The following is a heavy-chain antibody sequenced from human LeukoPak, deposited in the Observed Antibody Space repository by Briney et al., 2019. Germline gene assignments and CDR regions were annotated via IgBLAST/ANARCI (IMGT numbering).Heavy chain of an antibody. CDR2: IYHSGST. CDR3: ARVIQDVVLYNWFDP. D-gene: IGHD2-15*01. V-gene: IGHV4-38-2*02. J-gene: IGHJ5*02. CDR1: GYSISSGYY. Sequence: SETLSLTCTVSGYSISSGYYWGWIRQPPGKGLEWIGSIYHSGSTYYNPSLKSRVTISVDTSKNQSSLKLSSVTAADTAVYYCARVIQDVVLYNWFDPWGQGTLVTVSS.